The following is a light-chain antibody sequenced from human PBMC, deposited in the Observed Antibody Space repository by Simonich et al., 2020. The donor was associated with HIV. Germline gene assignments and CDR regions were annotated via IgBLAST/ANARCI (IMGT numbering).Light chain of an antibody. V-gene: IGKV3-15*01. CDR3: HQYNNRPLT. J-gene: IGKJ4*01. CDR2: GAS. Sequence: IVMTQSPATLSVSPGGRVTLSCRASPSVSSNLAWYQQKPGQSPRLLIDGASTRATGIPAKFSGSWSGTEFTLTISSMQSEDSAIYYCHQYNNRPLTFGGGTKVEIK. CDR1: PSVSSN.